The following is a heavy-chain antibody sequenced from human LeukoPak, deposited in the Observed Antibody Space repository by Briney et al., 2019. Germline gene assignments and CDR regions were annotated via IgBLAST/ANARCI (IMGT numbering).Heavy chain of an antibody. CDR1: GGSFSTYY. V-gene: IGHV4-59*01. J-gene: IGHJ4*02. CDR2: IYYSGST. CDR3: ARGRGYYDSSGYTDY. Sequence: SETLSLTCTVSGGSFSTYYWSWIRQPPGKGLEWIGYIYYSGSTNYNPSLKSRATVSVDTSKNHFSLNLSSVTAADTAVYYCARGRGYYDSSGYTDYWGQGTLVTVSS. D-gene: IGHD3-22*01.